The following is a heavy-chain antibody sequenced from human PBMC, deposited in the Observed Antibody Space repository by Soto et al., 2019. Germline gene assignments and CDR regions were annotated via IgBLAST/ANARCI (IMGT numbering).Heavy chain of an antibody. Sequence: GGSLRLSCAASGFTFSSYAMHWVRQAPGKGLEYVSAISRNGGSTYYANSVKGRFTISRDNSKNTLYLQMGSLRAEDMAVYYCARDFYGSGSTHYDIWGQGTMVTVSS. CDR3: ARDFYGSGSTHYDI. D-gene: IGHD3-10*01. J-gene: IGHJ3*02. CDR1: GFTFSSYA. V-gene: IGHV3-64*01. CDR2: ISRNGGST.